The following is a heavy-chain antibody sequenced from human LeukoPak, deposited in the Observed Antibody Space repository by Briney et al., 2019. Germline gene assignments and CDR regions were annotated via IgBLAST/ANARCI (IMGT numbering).Heavy chain of an antibody. D-gene: IGHD4-17*01. Sequence: ASVKVSCKASGYTFTSYYMHWVRQAPGQGLEWMGIINPSGGSTSYAQKFQGRVTMTRDTSTSTVYMEPSSLRSEDTAVYYCARELVYGDYLILYYGMDVWGQGTTVTVSS. V-gene: IGHV1-46*01. CDR3: ARELVYGDYLILYYGMDV. CDR1: GYTFTSYY. J-gene: IGHJ6*02. CDR2: INPSGGST.